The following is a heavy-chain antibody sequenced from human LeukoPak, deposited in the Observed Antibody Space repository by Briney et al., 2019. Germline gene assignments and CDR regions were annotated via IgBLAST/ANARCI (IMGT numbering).Heavy chain of an antibody. J-gene: IGHJ4*02. V-gene: IGHV4-39*07. CDR1: GGSISNSRYDWY. CDR3: AKLPTIIAARLRLDY. D-gene: IGHD6-13*01. Sequence: SETLSLTCTVSGGSISNSRYDWYWGWIGQPPGKGLEWIGNIYYSGNTYYNPSLKSRITISVDTSKNQFSLKLTSVTAADTAVYYCAKLPTIIAARLRLDYWGQGTLVTVSS. CDR2: IYYSGNT.